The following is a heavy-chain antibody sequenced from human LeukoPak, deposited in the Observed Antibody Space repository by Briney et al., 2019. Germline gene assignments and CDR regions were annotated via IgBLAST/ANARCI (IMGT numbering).Heavy chain of an antibody. V-gene: IGHV3-74*01. CDR1: GFTFSYW. Sequence: KTGGSLRLSCAASGFTFSYWMHWVRQAPGKGLVWVSRINSDESRTTYADSVKGRFTISRDNAKNTLYLQMNSLRAEDTAVYYCARGLGYSSGPYYFDYWGQGTLVTVSS. J-gene: IGHJ4*02. D-gene: IGHD6-19*01. CDR3: ARGLGYSSGPYYFDY. CDR2: INSDESRT.